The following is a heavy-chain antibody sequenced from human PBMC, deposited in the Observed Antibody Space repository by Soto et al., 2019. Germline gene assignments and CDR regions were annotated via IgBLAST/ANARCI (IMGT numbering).Heavy chain of an antibody. CDR2: IIPIFGTA. J-gene: IGHJ6*02. Sequence: ASVKVSCKASGYTFTSYYMHWVRQAPGQGLEWMGGIIPIFGTANYAQKFQGRVTITADESTSTAYMELSSLRSEDTAVDYCAPERGKSYYYGLASYYYDYYYDGMDVSGQGTTDTVSS. CDR3: APERGKSYYYGLASYYYDYYYDGMDV. D-gene: IGHD3-10*01. CDR1: GYTFTSYY. V-gene: IGHV1-69*13.